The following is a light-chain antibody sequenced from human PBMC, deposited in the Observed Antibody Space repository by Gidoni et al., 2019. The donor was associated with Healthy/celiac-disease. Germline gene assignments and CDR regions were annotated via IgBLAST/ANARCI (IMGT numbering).Light chain of an antibody. CDR1: QRISSG. CDR2: KAS. J-gene: IGKJ2*01. V-gene: IGKV1-5*03. CDR3: QQYNSYPYT. Sequence: DIQMTQSPSTLSASVGDRVTITCRASQRISSGLAWYQQKPGKAQKRLSYKASSLESGVPSRFSGSGSGTEFTLTISSLQPDDFSTDYCQQYNSYPYTFXXXTKLEIK.